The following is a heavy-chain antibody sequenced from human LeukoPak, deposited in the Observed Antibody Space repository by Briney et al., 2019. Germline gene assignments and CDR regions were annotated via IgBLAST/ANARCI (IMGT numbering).Heavy chain of an antibody. Sequence: PGGSLRLSCAASGFTFSSYGMHWVRQAPGKGLEWVAFIRYDGSNKYYADSVKGRFTISRDNSKNTPYLQMNSLRAEDTAVYYCAKSSVGAVAGKVYYYYGMDVWGQGTTVTVSS. CDR3: AKSSVGAVAGKVYYYYGMDV. D-gene: IGHD6-19*01. CDR2: IRYDGSNK. CDR1: GFTFSSYG. V-gene: IGHV3-30*02. J-gene: IGHJ6*02.